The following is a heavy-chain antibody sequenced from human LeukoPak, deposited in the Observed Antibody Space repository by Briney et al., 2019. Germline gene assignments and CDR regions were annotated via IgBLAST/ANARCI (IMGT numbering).Heavy chain of an antibody. J-gene: IGHJ4*02. CDR1: GFTFSSYA. V-gene: IGHV3-23*01. D-gene: IGHD5-18*01. Sequence: TGGSLRLSCAASGFTFSSYAMSWVRQAPGKGLEWVSAISGSGGSTYHADSVKGRFTISRDNSKNTLYLQMNSLRAEDTAVYYCAKGLGIQLWLRPFDYWGQGTLVTVSS. CDR3: AKGLGIQLWLRPFDY. CDR2: ISGSGGST.